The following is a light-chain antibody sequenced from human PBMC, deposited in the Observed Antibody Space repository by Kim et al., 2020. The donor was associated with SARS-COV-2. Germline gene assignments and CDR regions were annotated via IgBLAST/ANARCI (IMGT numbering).Light chain of an antibody. Sequence: ASSSCRDSQSLVHSDGNTYLDWLHQRPGQSPRRLIYKVSNRDSGVPDRFSGSGSGTDFTLTISRVEAEDVGVYYCMQGTHWPVWTFGQGTKVDIK. CDR1: QSLVHSDGNTY. V-gene: IGKV2-30*02. CDR3: MQGTHWPVWT. J-gene: IGKJ1*01. CDR2: KVS.